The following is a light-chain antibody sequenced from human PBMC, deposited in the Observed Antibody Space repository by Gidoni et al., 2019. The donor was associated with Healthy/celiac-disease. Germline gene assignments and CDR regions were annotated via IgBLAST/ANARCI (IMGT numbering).Light chain of an antibody. CDR2: AAS. J-gene: IGKJ3*01. CDR1: QGISHY. V-gene: IGKV1-27*01. Sequence: DIQMTQSPSSLSASVGDRVTITCLVSQGISHYLAWYQQKPGKVPKLLIYAASTLQSGVPSRFSGSGYGTDFTLTISSLQPEDVATYYCQNYNSSSFTFGPGTKVDIK. CDR3: QNYNSSSFT.